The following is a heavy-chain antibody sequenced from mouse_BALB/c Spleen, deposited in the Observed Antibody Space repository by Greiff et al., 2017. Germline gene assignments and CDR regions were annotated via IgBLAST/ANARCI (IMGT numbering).Heavy chain of an antibody. CDR2: INPSNGGT. J-gene: IGHJ3*01. CDR1: GYTFTSYY. V-gene: IGHV1S16*01. D-gene: IGHD2-4*01. CDR3: TINYDGGFAY. Sequence: QVQLQQPGAELVKPGASVKLSCKASGYTFTSYYMYWVKQRPGQGLEWIGGINPSNGGTNFNEKFKSKATLTVDKSSSTAYMQLSSLSSEDSAVYYCTINYDGGFAYWGQGTLVTVSA.